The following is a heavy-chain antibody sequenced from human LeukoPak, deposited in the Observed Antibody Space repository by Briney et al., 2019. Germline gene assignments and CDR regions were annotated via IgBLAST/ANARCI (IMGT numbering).Heavy chain of an antibody. J-gene: IGHJ4*02. CDR1: GFTFSSYS. V-gene: IGHV3-23*01. Sequence: GGSLRLSCAASGFTFSSYSMNWVRQAPGKGLEWVSGISPSGDITYYADSVKGRFTISRDNSKNTLYLEVISLTAEDTAVYYCAKDDAWIRFGEWSQGTLVTVSS. CDR2: ISPSGDIT. CDR3: AKDDAWIRFGE. D-gene: IGHD3-10*01.